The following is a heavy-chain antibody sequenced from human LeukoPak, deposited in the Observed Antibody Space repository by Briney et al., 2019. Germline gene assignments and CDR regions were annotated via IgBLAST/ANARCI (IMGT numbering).Heavy chain of an antibody. Sequence: PSETLSLTCNVSGGSISSTTYYWGWIRQPPGKGLEWIGSIYYSGSTYYHPSLKSRATISLDTSKNHFSLKLTSVTATDTAVYYCAREVITMVRGVDYWGQGILVTVSS. D-gene: IGHD3-10*01. J-gene: IGHJ4*02. CDR1: GGSISSTTYY. CDR3: AREVITMVRGVDY. V-gene: IGHV4-39*07. CDR2: IYYSGST.